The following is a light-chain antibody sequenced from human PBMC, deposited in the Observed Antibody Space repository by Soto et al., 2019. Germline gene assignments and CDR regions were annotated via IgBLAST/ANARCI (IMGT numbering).Light chain of an antibody. CDR3: QQYNNWPLA. J-gene: IGKJ2*01. V-gene: IGKV3-15*01. Sequence: EVVMTQSPATLSVSPGERATLSCRASQSIASNLAWYQQMPGQAPGPLIYGAFIRDNGIPGRSSGSGSGTEFTLTISSLQSEDFAVYYCQQYNNWPLAFGQGTKLEIK. CDR2: GAF. CDR1: QSIASN.